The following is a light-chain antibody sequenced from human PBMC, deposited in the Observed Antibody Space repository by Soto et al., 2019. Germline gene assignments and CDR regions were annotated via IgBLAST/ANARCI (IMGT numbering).Light chain of an antibody. V-gene: IGLV1-40*01. CDR3: QSYDDSLSVHYV. CDR1: SSHIRTNYD. Sequence: QSVLTQPPSVSGAPGQRVTISCTGNSSHIRTNYDVQWYQQLPGTAPKLLIHGNTNRPSGVPDRFSGSKSGTSASLAISGLQADDEADYYCQSYDDSLSVHYVFGTGTKVTVL. J-gene: IGLJ1*01. CDR2: GNT.